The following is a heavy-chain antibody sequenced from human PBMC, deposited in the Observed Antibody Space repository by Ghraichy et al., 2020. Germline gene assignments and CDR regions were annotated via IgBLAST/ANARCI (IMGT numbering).Heavy chain of an antibody. Sequence: ASVKVSCKASGYTFTGYYMHWVRQAPGQGLEWIGWINPNSGGTNYAQKFQGRVTMTRDTSISTAYMELSRLRSDDTAVYYCARDSSFGSSTSCLYSYYYYYYMDVWGKGTTVTVSS. CDR3: ARDSSFGSSTSCLYSYYYYYYMDV. CDR1: GYTFTGYY. D-gene: IGHD2-2*01. CDR2: INPNSGGT. V-gene: IGHV1-2*02. J-gene: IGHJ6*03.